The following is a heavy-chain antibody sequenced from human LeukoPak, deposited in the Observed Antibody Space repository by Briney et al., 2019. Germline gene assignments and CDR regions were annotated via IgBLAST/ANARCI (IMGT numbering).Heavy chain of an antibody. J-gene: IGHJ6*04. CDR1: GFTSSSYS. CDR2: ISSSSSYI. V-gene: IGHV3-21*01. Sequence: GGALRLSCAASGFTSSSYSMNWVRQAAGKGLEWVSSISSSSSYIYYADSVKGRFTISRDNAKNSLYLQMNSLRAEDTAVYYCAELGITMIGGVWGKGTTVTISS. CDR3: AELGITMIGGV. D-gene: IGHD3-10*02.